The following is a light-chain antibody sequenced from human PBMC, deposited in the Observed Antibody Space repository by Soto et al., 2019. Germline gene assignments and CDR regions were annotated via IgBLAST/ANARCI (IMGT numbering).Light chain of an antibody. CDR2: GAS. Sequence: DTVLTQTPGTLSLSPGERATLSRRASQSVNSRYIAWYQQKPGQAPRLLIYGASSRATGIPDRFSGSGSGTDFTLTISRLEPEDFAVYYCQQYGSSPPITFGQGTRLEIK. J-gene: IGKJ5*01. CDR1: QSVNSRY. CDR3: QQYGSSPPIT. V-gene: IGKV3-20*01.